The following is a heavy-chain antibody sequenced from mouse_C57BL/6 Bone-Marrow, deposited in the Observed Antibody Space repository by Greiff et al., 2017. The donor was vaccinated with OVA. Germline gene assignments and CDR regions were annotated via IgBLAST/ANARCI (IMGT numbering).Heavy chain of an antibody. Sequence: DVMLVESGGDLVKPGGSLKLSCAASGFTFSSYGMSWVRQTPDQRLEWVATISRGGSYTYYPDSVKGRFTISRDNAKNTLYLQRSSLKSEDTAMYDCARHGRGLRYFDVWGTGTTVTVSS. CDR1: GFTFSSYG. J-gene: IGHJ1*03. V-gene: IGHV5-6*02. D-gene: IGHD2-4*01. CDR2: ISRGGSYT. CDR3: ARHGRGLRYFDV.